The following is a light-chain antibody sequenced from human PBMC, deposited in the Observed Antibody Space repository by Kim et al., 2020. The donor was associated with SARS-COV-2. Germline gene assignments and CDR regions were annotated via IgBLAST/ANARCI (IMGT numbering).Light chain of an antibody. CDR1: QNIQTW. Sequence: ASIGDTVTLTCRASQNIQTWLGWYQQKPDEAPKSQIYAASTLQNGVPSRFSASGFAKDFTLTISGLQPEDFATYYCHQYGSYPPTFGQGTRLDIK. J-gene: IGKJ5*01. V-gene: IGKV1D-16*01. CDR2: AAS. CDR3: HQYGSYPPT.